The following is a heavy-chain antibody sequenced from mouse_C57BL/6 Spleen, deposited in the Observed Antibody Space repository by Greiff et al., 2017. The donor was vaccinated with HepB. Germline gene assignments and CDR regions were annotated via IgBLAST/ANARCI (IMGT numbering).Heavy chain of an antibody. CDR3: ARGGYYGDYYAMDY. CDR2: IYPGDGDT. CDR1: GYAFSSSW. V-gene: IGHV1-82*01. Sequence: VQLQQSGPELVKPGASVKISCKASGYAFSSSWMNWVKQRPGKGLEWIGRIYPGDGDTNYNGKFKGKATLTADKSSSTAYMQLSSLTSEDSAVYFCARGGYYGDYYAMDYWGQGTSVTVSS. D-gene: IGHD2-3*01. J-gene: IGHJ4*01.